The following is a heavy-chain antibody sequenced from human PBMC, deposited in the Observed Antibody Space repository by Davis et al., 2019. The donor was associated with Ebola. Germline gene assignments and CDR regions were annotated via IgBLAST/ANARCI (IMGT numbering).Heavy chain of an antibody. CDR1: GYTFITYA. Sequence: AASVKVSCKASGYTFITYAIHWVRQAPGQRLEWMGWINAGNGNTKYSRKFQGRVTIIRDTSATTSYMELSSLRYEDTAVYYCARDGVVAATDYWGQGTLVTVSS. V-gene: IGHV1-3*01. CDR2: INAGNGNT. J-gene: IGHJ4*02. CDR3: ARDGVVAATDY. D-gene: IGHD2-15*01.